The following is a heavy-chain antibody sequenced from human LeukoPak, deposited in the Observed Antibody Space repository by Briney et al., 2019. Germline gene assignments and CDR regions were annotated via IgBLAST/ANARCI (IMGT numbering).Heavy chain of an antibody. CDR3: ARDPYNGAYSEGYYYYYMDV. Sequence: RGSLRLSCAAPGITFSNYNMNWVRQAPGKGLEWIAASTSSSAYTFYADSAKGRFTISIDNAQNSLYLQMNSLRVEDTAIYYCARDPYNGAYSEGYYYYYMDVWGKGTTVTVSS. V-gene: IGHV3-21*01. J-gene: IGHJ6*03. CDR1: GITFSNYN. CDR2: STSSSAYT. D-gene: IGHD1-1*01.